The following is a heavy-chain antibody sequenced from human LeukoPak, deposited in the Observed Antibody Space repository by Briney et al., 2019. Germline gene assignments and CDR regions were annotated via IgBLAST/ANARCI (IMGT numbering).Heavy chain of an antibody. J-gene: IGHJ3*02. CDR3: ARDIVAYCGGDCYSAFDI. V-gene: IGHV3-48*04. D-gene: IGHD2-21*02. CDR2: ISTSSSTI. Sequence: GGSLRLSCAASGFIFSSYSMNWVRQAPGKGLEWVSYISTSSSTIYFADSVKGRFTISRDNAKNSLYLQMNSLSAEDTAVYYCARDIVAYCGGDCYSAFDIWGQGTMVTVSS. CDR1: GFIFSSYS.